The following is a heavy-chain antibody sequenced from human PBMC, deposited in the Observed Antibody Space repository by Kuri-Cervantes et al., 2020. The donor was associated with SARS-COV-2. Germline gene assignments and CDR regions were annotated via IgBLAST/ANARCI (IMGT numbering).Heavy chain of an antibody. CDR1: GFTFSSYW. CDR3: ARNRGSGWPFFDY. V-gene: IGHV3-21*01. D-gene: IGHD6-19*01. J-gene: IGHJ4*02. Sequence: GESLKISCAASGFTFSSYWMSWVRQAPGKGLEWVSSISSSSSYIYYADSVKGRFTISRDNAKNSLYLQMNSLRAEDTAVYYCARNRGSGWPFFDYWGQGTLVTVSS. CDR2: ISSSSSYI.